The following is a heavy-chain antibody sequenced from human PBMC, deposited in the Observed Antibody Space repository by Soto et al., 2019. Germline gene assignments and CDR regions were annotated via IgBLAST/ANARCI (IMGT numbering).Heavy chain of an antibody. CDR3: VKDVLPGGADY. D-gene: IGHD3-16*01. CDR2: IYYNSDRI. CDR1: GFTSNGYA. Sequence: EVKLVESGGGLVQPGRSLRLSCAASGFTSNGYAMHWVRQAPGKGLEWVSGIYYNSDRIDYGDSVKGRFATSRDNAKNSLYLQMNSLRPEDTAVYYCVKDVLPGGADYWGPGTLVTVSS. V-gene: IGHV3-9*02. J-gene: IGHJ4*02.